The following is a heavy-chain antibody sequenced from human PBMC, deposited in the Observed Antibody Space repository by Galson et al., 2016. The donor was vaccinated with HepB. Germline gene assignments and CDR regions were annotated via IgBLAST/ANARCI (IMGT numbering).Heavy chain of an antibody. D-gene: IGHD2-2*01. CDR1: GFAFSNYA. CDR3: AKDGCTSPSCYSY. V-gene: IGHV3-23*01. J-gene: IGHJ4*02. Sequence: SLRLSCAASGFAFSNYAMSWVRQAPGQGLEWVSLIFAGGARTFYADSVRGRFTISRDNSKNTLYLQMSSLRADDSAVYYCAKDGCTSPSCYSYWGQGTLVTVSS. CDR2: IFAGGART.